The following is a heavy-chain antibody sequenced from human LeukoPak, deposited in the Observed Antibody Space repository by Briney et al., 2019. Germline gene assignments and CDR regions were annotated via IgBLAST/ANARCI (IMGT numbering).Heavy chain of an antibody. Sequence: PGGSLRLSCAASGFTFSLYSMNWVRQAPGKGLEWVSSISSSSTYIFYADSVRGRFTISRDNAKNSLYLQMNSLRAEDTAVYYCARVAVAGPTGWFDSWGQGTLVTVSS. J-gene: IGHJ5*01. D-gene: IGHD6-19*01. CDR3: ARVAVAGPTGWFDS. V-gene: IGHV3-21*01. CDR2: ISSSSTYI. CDR1: GFTFSLYS.